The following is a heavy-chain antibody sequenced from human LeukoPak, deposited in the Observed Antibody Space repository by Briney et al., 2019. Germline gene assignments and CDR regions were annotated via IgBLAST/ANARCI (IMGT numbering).Heavy chain of an antibody. Sequence: SETLSLTCTVSGGSISSYHWNWIRQSPGKGLEWIGYVYHSGGTNYNPSLKSRVTISLDTSKNQFSVRLNSVTAADTAVYYCARRSVVGARTYYFDYWGQGTLVTVSS. V-gene: IGHV4-59*01. CDR1: GGSISSYH. CDR3: ARRSVVGARTYYFDY. CDR2: VYHSGGT. D-gene: IGHD2-15*01. J-gene: IGHJ4*02.